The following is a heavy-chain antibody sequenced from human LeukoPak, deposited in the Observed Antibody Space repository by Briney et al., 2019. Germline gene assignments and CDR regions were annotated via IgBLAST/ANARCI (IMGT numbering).Heavy chain of an antibody. V-gene: IGHV3-11*01. Sequence: GGSLRLSCAASGVTFSDYSMSWIRQAPGKGLEWVSYIGSSGSTIYYADSVKGRFTISRDNAKNSLYLQMNSLRAEDTAVYYCASGGSIAVATWVDYWGQGTLVIVSS. CDR2: IGSSGSTI. CDR3: ASGGSIAVATWVDY. CDR1: GVTFSDYS. D-gene: IGHD6-19*01. J-gene: IGHJ4*02.